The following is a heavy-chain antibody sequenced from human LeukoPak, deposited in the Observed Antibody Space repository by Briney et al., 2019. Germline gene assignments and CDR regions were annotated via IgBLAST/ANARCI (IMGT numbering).Heavy chain of an antibody. Sequence: PGGSLRLSCAASGFTFSSYGMHWVRQAPGKGLEWVAVISYDGSNKYYADSVKGRFTISRDNSKNTLYLQMNSLRAEDTAVYYCAKDGITGTTGLGGWYYFDYWGQGTLVTVSS. CDR1: GFTFSSYG. J-gene: IGHJ4*02. CDR2: ISYDGSNK. V-gene: IGHV3-30*18. CDR3: AKDGITGTTGLGGWYYFDY. D-gene: IGHD1-7*01.